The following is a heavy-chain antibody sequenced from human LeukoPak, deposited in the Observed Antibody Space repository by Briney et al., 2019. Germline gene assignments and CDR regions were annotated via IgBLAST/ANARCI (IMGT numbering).Heavy chain of an antibody. Sequence: PGTSLRLSCVASGIDFNVYEMHWVRQSPGKGLEWVALISDNGLRTNYAESLKGRFTVSRDNSRNTMDLQMNNLGVEDTAVYFCARERRGYSYGTLDIWGQGTLVTVFS. J-gene: IGHJ4*02. CDR2: ISDNGLRT. CDR3: ARERRGYSYGTLDI. D-gene: IGHD5-12*01. CDR1: GIDFNVYE. V-gene: IGHV3-30*04.